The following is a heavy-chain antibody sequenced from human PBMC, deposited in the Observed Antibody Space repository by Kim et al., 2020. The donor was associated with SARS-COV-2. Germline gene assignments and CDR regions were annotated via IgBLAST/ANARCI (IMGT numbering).Heavy chain of an antibody. CDR3: ARASGGAVLGTQWNLDL. J-gene: IGHJ2*01. CDR2: ISFNGGDI. V-gene: IGHV3-33*08. CDR1: GFPFINYA. D-gene: IGHD2-8*02. Sequence: GGSLRLSCAASGFPFINYAMHWVRQPPGKGLEWVAVISFNGGDIYYSDSVKGRFTISRDHSLDTLYLQMNSLRAGDTAVYYCARASGGAVLGTQWNLDLWGRGTLVTVSS.